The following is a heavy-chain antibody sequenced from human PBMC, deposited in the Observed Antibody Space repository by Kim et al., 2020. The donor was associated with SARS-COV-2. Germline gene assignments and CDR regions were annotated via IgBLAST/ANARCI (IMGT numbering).Heavy chain of an antibody. V-gene: IGHV3-49*04. D-gene: IGHD2-15*01. CDR2: IRSNAYGGTT. CDR3: TREGYCSGGSCAGDNS. Sequence: GGSLRLSCTASGFTFGDYAMSWVRQVPGKGLEWVGFIRSNAYGGTTEYAASVKGRFTISRDDSKSIAYLQMNSLKTEDTAVYYCTREGYCSGGSCAGDNSWGQGTLVTVTS. J-gene: IGHJ4*02. CDR1: GFTFGDYA.